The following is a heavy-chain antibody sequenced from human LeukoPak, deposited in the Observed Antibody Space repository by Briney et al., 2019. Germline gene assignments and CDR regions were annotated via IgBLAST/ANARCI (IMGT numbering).Heavy chain of an antibody. V-gene: IGHV3-48*01. CDR3: AREVSEGFDF. J-gene: IGHJ4*02. Sequence: QAGGSLRLSCAASGFTFSSYSMNWVRQAPGKGLEWVSYISGSSGSIYYADSVRGRFTISRDNAKNSLYLQMNSLRAEDTALYYCAREVSEGFDFWGQGTLVTVSS. CDR1: GFTFSSYS. D-gene: IGHD3-22*01. CDR2: ISGSSGSI.